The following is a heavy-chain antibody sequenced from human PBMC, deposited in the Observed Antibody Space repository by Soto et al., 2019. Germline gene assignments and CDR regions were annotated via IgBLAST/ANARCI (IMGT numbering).Heavy chain of an antibody. D-gene: IGHD1-1*01. CDR1: GFSLSTSGVG. V-gene: IGHV2-5*02. CDR2: MYWDDSK. Sequence: QITLKESGPTLVRPTQTLTLTCAFSGFSLSTSGVGVGWICQPPGKALEWLAVMYWDDSKHYSPSLRSRLTMPKATANHHVVLTMTNMAPLDTGTYYCAHKGTEDWPIDYWGQGTLVTGSS. J-gene: IGHJ4*02. CDR3: AHKGTEDWPIDY.